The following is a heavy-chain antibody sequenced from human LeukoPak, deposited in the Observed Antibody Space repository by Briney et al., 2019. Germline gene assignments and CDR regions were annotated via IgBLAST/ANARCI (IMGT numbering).Heavy chain of an antibody. CDR1: GGTFSSYA. D-gene: IGHD5-12*01. Sequence: SVKVSCKASGGTFSSYAISWVRQAPGQGLEWVGGIIPIFGTANYAQKFQGRVTITADESTSTAYMELSSLRSEDTAVYYCARNSGYDYVGTYYYGMDVWGQGTTVTVSS. CDR3: ARNSGYDYVGTYYYGMDV. J-gene: IGHJ6*02. V-gene: IGHV1-69*13. CDR2: IIPIFGTA.